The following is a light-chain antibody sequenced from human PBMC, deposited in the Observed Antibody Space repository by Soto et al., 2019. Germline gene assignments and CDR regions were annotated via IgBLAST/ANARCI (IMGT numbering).Light chain of an antibody. CDR1: QSVLYSSNNKNF. Sequence: DIVMTQSPDSLAVSLGERATINCKSSQSVLYSSNNKNFLTWFQQKPGQPPKLLIYWASTRESGVPDRISGSGSGTDFALTISSLQAEDVAVYYCQQYFSTPPTFGRGTRVEIK. J-gene: IGKJ1*01. CDR2: WAS. CDR3: QQYFSTPPT. V-gene: IGKV4-1*01.